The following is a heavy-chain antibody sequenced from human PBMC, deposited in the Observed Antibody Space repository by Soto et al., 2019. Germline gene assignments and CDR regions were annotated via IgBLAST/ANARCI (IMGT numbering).Heavy chain of an antibody. V-gene: IGHV4-30-2*01. CDR3: AIPEAGDFHY. D-gene: IGHD6-13*01. J-gene: IGHJ4*02. CDR1: GDSITRGSYS. CDR2: IHVTGYT. Sequence: PSETLSLTCSVSGDSITRGSYSWSWFRQAPGKGLEWIGNIHVTGYTSFSPSLKRRLSMSVDTSQNQFSLTLTSVTAADTAMYYCAIPEAGDFHYWGQGTLVTVSS.